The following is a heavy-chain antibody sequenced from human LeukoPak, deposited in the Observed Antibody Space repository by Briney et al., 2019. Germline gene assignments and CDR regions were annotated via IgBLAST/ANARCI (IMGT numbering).Heavy chain of an antibody. V-gene: IGHV4-39*01. Sequence: SETLSLTCTVSGGSISSNSYYWGWIRQPPGKGLKWIGSIYYSGSTYYNPSLKSRVTMSVDTSKNQFSLRLSSVAAADTAVYYCASLDTAMDPYNWFDPWGQGTLVTVSS. CDR2: IYYSGST. D-gene: IGHD5-18*01. CDR3: ASLDTAMDPYNWFDP. J-gene: IGHJ5*02. CDR1: GGSISSNSYY.